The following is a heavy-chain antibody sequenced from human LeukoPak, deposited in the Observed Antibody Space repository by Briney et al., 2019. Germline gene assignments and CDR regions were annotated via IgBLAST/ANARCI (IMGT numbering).Heavy chain of an antibody. CDR1: GGTFSSYA. Sequence: SVKVFCKASGGTFSSYAISWVRQAPGQGLEWMGRIIPILGIANYAQKFQGRVTITADKSTSTAYMELSSLRSEDTAVYYCARLDDFWSGYPTGYYGMDVWGQGTTVTVSS. D-gene: IGHD3-3*01. J-gene: IGHJ6*02. CDR3: ARLDDFWSGYPTGYYGMDV. V-gene: IGHV1-69*04. CDR2: IIPILGIA.